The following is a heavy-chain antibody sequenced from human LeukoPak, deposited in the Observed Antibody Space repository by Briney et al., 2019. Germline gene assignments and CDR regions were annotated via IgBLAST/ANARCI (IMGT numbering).Heavy chain of an antibody. CDR2: IYYSGST. D-gene: IGHD6-13*01. CDR3: ARGKQQLVYDYSDY. V-gene: IGHV4-30-4*08. Sequence: SETLSLTCTVSGGSISSGDYYWSWIRQPPGKGLEWIGYIYYSGSTYYNPSLKSRVTISVDTSKNQFSLKLSSVTAADTAVYYCARGKQQLVYDYSDYWGQGTLVTVSS. J-gene: IGHJ4*02. CDR1: GGSISSGDYY.